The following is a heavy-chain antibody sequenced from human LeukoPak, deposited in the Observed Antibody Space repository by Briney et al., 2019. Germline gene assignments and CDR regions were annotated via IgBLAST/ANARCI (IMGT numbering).Heavy chain of an antibody. J-gene: IGHJ4*02. CDR2: ISASNGNT. V-gene: IGHV1-18*01. Sequence: ASVKVSCKASGYTFTSYGISWVRQAPGQGLEWMGWISASNGNTHYAQRLQGRVTMTTDTSTSTANMELRSLRSDDTAVYYCARAPRLDYFDYWGQGTLVTVSS. CDR3: ARAPRLDYFDY. CDR1: GYTFTSYG. D-gene: IGHD3-16*01.